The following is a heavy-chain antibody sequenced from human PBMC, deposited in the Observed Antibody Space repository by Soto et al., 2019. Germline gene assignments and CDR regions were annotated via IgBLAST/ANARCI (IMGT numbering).Heavy chain of an antibody. V-gene: IGHV4-61*08. Sequence: PSETLSLTCTVSGGSISSGGYYWSWIRQHPGKGLEWIGYIYYSGSTNYNPSLKSRVTISVDTSKNQFSLKLNSVTAADTAVYYCARDNPGGGIDYWGQGTLVTVSS. CDR3: ARDNPGGGIDY. CDR2: IYYSGST. J-gene: IGHJ4*02. CDR1: GGSISSGGYY. D-gene: IGHD2-15*01.